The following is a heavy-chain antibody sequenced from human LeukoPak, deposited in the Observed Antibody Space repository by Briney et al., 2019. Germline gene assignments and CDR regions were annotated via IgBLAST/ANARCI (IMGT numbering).Heavy chain of an antibody. CDR3: ARDHQEYCSGGSCTYFDY. CDR2: ISTSSSYI. J-gene: IGHJ4*02. Sequence: GGSLRLSCAASGFTLISYSMNWVRQAPGKGLEWVSSISTSSSYIYYADSVKGRFTISRDNAKNSLYLQMNSLRAEDTAVYYCARDHQEYCSGGSCTYFDYWGQGTLVTVSS. V-gene: IGHV3-21*01. CDR1: GFTLISYS. D-gene: IGHD2-15*01.